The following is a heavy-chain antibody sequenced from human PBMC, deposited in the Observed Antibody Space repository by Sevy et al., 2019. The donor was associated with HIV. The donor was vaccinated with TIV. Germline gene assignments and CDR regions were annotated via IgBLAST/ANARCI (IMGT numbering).Heavy chain of an antibody. CDR3: ARRNYDILTGSPMVDY. CDR2: ISYDGSNK. J-gene: IGHJ4*02. Sequence: GGSLRLSCAASGFTFSSYAMHWVRQAPGKGLEWVAVISYDGSNKYYADSVKGRFTISRDNSKNTLYLQMNSLGAEDTAVYYCARRNYDILTGSPMVDYWGQGTLVTVSS. V-gene: IGHV3-30-3*01. CDR1: GFTFSSYA. D-gene: IGHD3-9*01.